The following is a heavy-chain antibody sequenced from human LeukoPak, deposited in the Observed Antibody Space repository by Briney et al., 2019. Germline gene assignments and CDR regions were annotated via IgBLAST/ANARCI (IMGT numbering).Heavy chain of an antibody. CDR1: GFTFSDTW. CDR3: TRDSDILTGYYWGVFDI. Sequence: PGRSLRLSCAASGFTFSDTWMTWVRQAAGKGLEWVGRIKRKADGGTPDYAAPVAGRFTISRDDSKKTLYLQMNSLRIEDTAVYYCTRDSDILTGYYWGVFDIWGRGTTVTVSP. V-gene: IGHV3-15*01. CDR2: IKRKADGGTP. J-gene: IGHJ3*02. D-gene: IGHD3-9*01.